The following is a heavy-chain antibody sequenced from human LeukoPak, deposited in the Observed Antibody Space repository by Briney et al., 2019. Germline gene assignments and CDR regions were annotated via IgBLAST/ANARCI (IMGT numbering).Heavy chain of an antibody. Sequence: SETLSLTCAVYDGSFSGYYWSWIRQPPGKGLEWIGEINHSGSTNYNPSLKSRVTISVDTSKNQFSLKLSSVTAADTAVYYCARAYCSGGSCLDYWGQGTLVTVSS. CDR1: DGSFSGYY. V-gene: IGHV4-34*01. D-gene: IGHD2-15*01. CDR2: INHSGST. J-gene: IGHJ4*02. CDR3: ARAYCSGGSCLDY.